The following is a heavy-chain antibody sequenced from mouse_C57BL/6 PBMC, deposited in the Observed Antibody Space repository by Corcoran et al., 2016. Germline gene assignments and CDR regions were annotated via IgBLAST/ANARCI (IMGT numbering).Heavy chain of an antibody. CDR3: ARDRWDGDFDY. D-gene: IGHD4-1*01. CDR2: ISYDGSN. V-gene: IGHV3-6*01. CDR1: GYSITSGYY. J-gene: IGHJ2*01. Sequence: DVQLQESGPGLVKPSQSLSLTCSVTGYSITSGYYWNWIRQFPGNKLEWMGYISYDGSNNYNPSLKNRISITRDTSKNQFFLKLNSVTTEDTATYYCARDRWDGDFDYWGRGTTLTVSS.